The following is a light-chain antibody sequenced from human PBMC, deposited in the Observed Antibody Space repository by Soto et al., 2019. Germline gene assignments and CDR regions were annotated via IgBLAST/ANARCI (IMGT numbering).Light chain of an antibody. CDR2: EGS. V-gene: IGLV2-23*01. J-gene: IGLJ1*01. CDR1: SSDVGSYNL. Sequence: LTQPASVSGPPGQSITISCTGTSSDVGSYNLVSWYQQHPGKAPKLMIYEGSKRPSGVSNRFSGSKSGNTASLTISVLQAEDEADYFCCSYAGSSTYVFGTGTKVTVL. CDR3: CSYAGSSTYV.